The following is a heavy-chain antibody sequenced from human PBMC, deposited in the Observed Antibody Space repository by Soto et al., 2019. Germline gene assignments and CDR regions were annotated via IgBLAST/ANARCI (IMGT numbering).Heavy chain of an antibody. V-gene: IGHV4-34*01. CDR1: GGSFSGYY. CDR2: INHSGST. J-gene: IGHJ4*02. CDR3: ARGLDYVVY. Sequence: SETLSLTCAVYGGSFSGYYWNWIRQPPGKGLEWIGEINHSGSTNYNPSLKSRVTISVDTSKNQFSLKLSSVTAADTAVYYCARGLDYVVYWGQGTLVTVSS.